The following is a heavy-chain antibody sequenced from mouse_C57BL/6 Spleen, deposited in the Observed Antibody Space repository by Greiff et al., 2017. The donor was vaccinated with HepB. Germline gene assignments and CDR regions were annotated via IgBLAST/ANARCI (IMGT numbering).Heavy chain of an antibody. D-gene: IGHD1-1*01. CDR3: AKSLYGSSNWYFDV. CDR1: GYTFTSYW. Sequence: QVQLQQPGAELVKPGASVKLSCKASGYTFTSYWMQWVKQRPGQGLEWIGEIDPSDSYTNYNQKFKGKATLTVDTSSSTAYMQLSSLTSEDSAVYYCAKSLYGSSNWYFDVWGTGTTVTVSS. J-gene: IGHJ1*03. V-gene: IGHV1-50*01. CDR2: IDPSDSYT.